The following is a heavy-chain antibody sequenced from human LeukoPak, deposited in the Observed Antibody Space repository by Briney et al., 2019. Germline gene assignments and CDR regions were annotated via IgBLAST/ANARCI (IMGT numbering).Heavy chain of an antibody. V-gene: IGHV3-9*01. CDR1: GFTFGDYA. Sequence: PGGSLRLSCAASGFTFGDYAMYWVRQAPGKGLEWVSTITWNSGNIAYADSVKGRFTISRDNAKSSLYLQMNSLRAEDTAVYYCAKDQAYSSGWYVDYWGQGTLVTVSS. J-gene: IGHJ4*02. CDR2: ITWNSGNI. CDR3: AKDQAYSSGWYVDY. D-gene: IGHD6-19*01.